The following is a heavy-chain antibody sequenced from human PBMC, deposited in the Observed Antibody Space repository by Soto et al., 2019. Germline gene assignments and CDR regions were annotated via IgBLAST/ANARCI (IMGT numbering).Heavy chain of an antibody. J-gene: IGHJ3*02. CDR3: ARQYYYDSLLGDSGAFDI. D-gene: IGHD3-22*01. CDR1: GGSISSGGYS. Sequence: SETLSLTCAVSGGSISSGGYSWSWIRQPPGKGLEWIGYIYHSGSTYYNPSLKSRVTISVDRSKNQFSLKLSSVTAADTAVYYCARQYYYDSLLGDSGAFDIWGQGTMVTVSS. V-gene: IGHV4-30-2*01. CDR2: IYHSGST.